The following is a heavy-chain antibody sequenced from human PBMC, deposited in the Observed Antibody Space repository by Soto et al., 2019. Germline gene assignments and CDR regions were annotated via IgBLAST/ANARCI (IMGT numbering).Heavy chain of an antibody. D-gene: IGHD3-16*01. J-gene: IGHJ6*02. CDR2: IYPGDSDT. CDR3: ARALYDLYYYYGMDV. CDR1: GYSFTSYW. Sequence: GESLKISCEGSGYSFTSYWIGWVRQMPGKGLEWMGIIYPGDSDTRYSPSFQGQVTISADKSISTAYLQWSSLKASDTAMYYCARALYDLYYYYGMDVWGQGTTVTVSS. V-gene: IGHV5-51*01.